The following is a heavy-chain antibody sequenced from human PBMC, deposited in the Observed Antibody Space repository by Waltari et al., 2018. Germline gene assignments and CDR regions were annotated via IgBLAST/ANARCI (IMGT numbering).Heavy chain of an antibody. J-gene: IGHJ4*02. Sequence: QVQLQESGPGLLKPAETLSLTCAVSDTSTSSGYFWAWIRQPPGKGLEWIAHIYHTGSTSYNPSLGSRVTISVDTSKNQFSLKMTSVTAADTAIYYCARHSYSEPFHYWGQGTLVTVSS. D-gene: IGHD5-12*01. CDR1: DTSTSSGYF. V-gene: IGHV4-38-2*01. CDR3: ARHSYSEPFHY. CDR2: IYHTGST.